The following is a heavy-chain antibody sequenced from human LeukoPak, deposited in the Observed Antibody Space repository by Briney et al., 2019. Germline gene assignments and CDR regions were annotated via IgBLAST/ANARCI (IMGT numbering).Heavy chain of an antibody. J-gene: IGHJ4*02. D-gene: IGHD3-3*01. CDR3: ARSGFLEWLEFDY. CDR1: GYTFSNYG. CDR2: ISPDSNNT. V-gene: IGHV1-18*01. Sequence: ASVKVSCKASGYTFSNYGVTWVRQAPGQGPEWMGWISPDSNNTNYAQKFQGRVTMTTDTSTSTAYMELRSLRSDDTAVYYCARSGFLEWLEFDYWGQGTLVTVSS.